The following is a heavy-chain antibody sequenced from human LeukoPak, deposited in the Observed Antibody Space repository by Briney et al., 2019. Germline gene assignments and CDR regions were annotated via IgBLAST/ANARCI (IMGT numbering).Heavy chain of an antibody. CDR3: VRDGAHWDLDY. Sequence: GGSLRLSCAASGFSFSYSGMHWIRQAPGRGLEWVALIQSDGGNVYYADSVKGRFSISRDNFKNTVHLQMNSLRLEDTALYYCVRDGAHWDLDYWGQGTLVTVSS. J-gene: IGHJ4*02. CDR1: GFSFSYSG. V-gene: IGHV3-30*02. CDR2: IQSDGGNV. D-gene: IGHD7-27*01.